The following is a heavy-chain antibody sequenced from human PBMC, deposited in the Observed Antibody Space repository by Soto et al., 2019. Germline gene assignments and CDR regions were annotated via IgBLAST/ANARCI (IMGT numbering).Heavy chain of an antibody. Sequence: GGSLRLSCAASGFTFSSYAMSWVRQAPGKGLEWVSAISGSGGSTYYADSVKGRFTISRDNSKNTLYLQMNSLRAEDTAVYYCGTSRYAGYYYYGMDVWGQGTTVTVSS. D-gene: IGHD3-16*01. CDR3: GTSRYAGYYYYGMDV. J-gene: IGHJ6*02. CDR1: GFTFSSYA. V-gene: IGHV3-23*01. CDR2: ISGSGGST.